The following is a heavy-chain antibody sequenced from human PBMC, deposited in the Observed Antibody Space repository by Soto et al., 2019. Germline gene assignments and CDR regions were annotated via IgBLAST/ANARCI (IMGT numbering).Heavy chain of an antibody. V-gene: IGHV3-13*05. D-gene: IGHD1-26*01. CDR2: LGAARDP. CDR1: GFSFRDYD. J-gene: IGHJ6*02. CDR3: ARAYLGRLPRRADYYYAMDV. Sequence: EVQLVESGGGSVQPGESLRLSCAASGFSFRDYDMHWVRQRKGKGLVWVSALGAARDPYYVGSVKGRFSVSRDNAQNSLFLQMNNLRVDDTAVYFCARAYLGRLPRRADYYYAMDVWGRGTTVTVSS.